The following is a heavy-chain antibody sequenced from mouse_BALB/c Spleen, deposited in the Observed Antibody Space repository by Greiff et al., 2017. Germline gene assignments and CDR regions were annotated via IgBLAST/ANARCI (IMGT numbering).Heavy chain of an antibody. D-gene: IGHD1-3*01. CDR2: ISSGGSYT. CDR3: ARQSGKVVYYFDY. J-gene: IGHJ2*01. Sequence: DVMLVESGGGLVKPGGSLKLSCAASGFTFSSYAMSWVRQTPEKRLEWVATISSGGSYTYYPDSVKGRFTISRDNAKNTLYLQMSSLRSEDTAMYYCARQSGKVVYYFDYWGQGTTLTVSS. V-gene: IGHV5-9-3*01. CDR1: GFTFSSYA.